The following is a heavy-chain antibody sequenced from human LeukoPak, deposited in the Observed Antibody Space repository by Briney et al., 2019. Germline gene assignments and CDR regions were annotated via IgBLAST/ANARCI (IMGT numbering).Heavy chain of an antibody. V-gene: IGHV1-2*02. CDR1: GYTFTGYY. J-gene: IGHJ3*01. CDR3: VRDGAFDV. Sequence: GASVKVSCKASGYTFTGYYMHWVRQDPGQGLEWMGWINPNSGDTNYAQKFQGRVTMTRDTSITTAYMELTRLTSDDTAVYYCVRDGAFDVWGQGTMVTVSS. CDR2: INPNSGDT.